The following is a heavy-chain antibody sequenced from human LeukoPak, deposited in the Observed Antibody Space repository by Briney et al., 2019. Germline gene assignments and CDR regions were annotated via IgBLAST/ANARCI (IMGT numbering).Heavy chain of an antibody. Sequence: GASVKVSCKASGYTFTSYVITWVRQAPGQGLEWMGWVSPYNGNTNYAQNLQGRVTMTTDTSTSTAYMELRSLSSDDTAVYYCAAFYDYYDNSSPDAFDIWGQGTMVTVSS. CDR3: AAFYDYYDNSSPDAFDI. CDR1: GYTFTSYV. J-gene: IGHJ3*02. CDR2: VSPYNGNT. D-gene: IGHD3-22*01. V-gene: IGHV1-18*01.